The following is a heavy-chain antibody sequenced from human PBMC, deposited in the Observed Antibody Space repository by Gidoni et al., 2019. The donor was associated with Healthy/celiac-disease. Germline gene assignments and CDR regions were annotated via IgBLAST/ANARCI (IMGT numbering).Heavy chain of an antibody. CDR3: ARGRWRGGWFDP. Sequence: QVQLQQWGAGLLKPSETLSLTCDVYGGSFSGYYWSWIRQPPGKGLEWIGEINPSGSTNYNPSLKSRVTISVDTSKNQFSLKRSSVTAADTAVYYCARGRWRGGWFDPWGQETLVTVSS. CDR2: INPSGST. D-gene: IGHD2-15*01. CDR1: GGSFSGYY. V-gene: IGHV4-34*01. J-gene: IGHJ5*02.